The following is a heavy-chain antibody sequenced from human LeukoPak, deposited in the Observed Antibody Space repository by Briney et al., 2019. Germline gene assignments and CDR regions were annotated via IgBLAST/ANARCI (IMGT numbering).Heavy chain of an antibody. CDR1: GFSFSNAW. D-gene: IGHD3-22*01. V-gene: IGHV3-15*01. J-gene: IGHJ6*03. CDR2: IKRQSDGATT. Sequence: GGSLRLSCAASGFSFSNAWMSWVRQVPGTGLEWVGRIKRQSDGATTQYAAPVKDRFTISRDNSKKTLYLQMNNLKTEDTAVYYCTTEYYDNGIDIDVWGKGTTVTVSS. CDR3: TTEYYDNGIDIDV.